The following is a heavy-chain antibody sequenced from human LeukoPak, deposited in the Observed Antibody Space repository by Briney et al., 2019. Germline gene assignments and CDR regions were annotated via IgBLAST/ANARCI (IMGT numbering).Heavy chain of an antibody. CDR3: ASGGRISAANWFNP. J-gene: IGHJ5*02. Sequence: PSETLSLTCTVPGGSISTYYWSWIRQPAGKGLEWIGRVYPSGRTSYNPSLENRVTMSVDTSKKQFSLKLRSVTAADTAVYYCASGGRISAANWFNPWDQGTLVTVSS. CDR1: GGSISTYY. CDR2: VYPSGRT. V-gene: IGHV4-4*07. D-gene: IGHD6-13*01.